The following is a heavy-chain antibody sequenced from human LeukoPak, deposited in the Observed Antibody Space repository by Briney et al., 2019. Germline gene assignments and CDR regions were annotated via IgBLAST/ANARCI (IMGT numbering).Heavy chain of an antibody. Sequence: GASVKVSCKASGGTFSGYAISWVRQAPGQGLEWMGGIIPIFGTANYAQKFQGRVTITTDESTSTAYMELSSLRSEDTAVYYCARGQPQYCSSTSCYKGDYYYYMDVWGKGTTVTVSS. CDR2: IIPIFGTA. D-gene: IGHD2-2*02. CDR1: GGTFSGYA. V-gene: IGHV1-69*05. CDR3: ARGQPQYCSSTSCYKGDYYYYMDV. J-gene: IGHJ6*03.